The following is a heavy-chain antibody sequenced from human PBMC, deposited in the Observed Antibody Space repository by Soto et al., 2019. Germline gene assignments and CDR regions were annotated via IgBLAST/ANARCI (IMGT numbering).Heavy chain of an antibody. D-gene: IGHD2-2*01. CDR3: ARDYLVVPHRVIDY. Sequence: QVQLVESGGGVVQPGRSLRLSCAASGFTFSSYGMHWVRQAPGKGLEWVAVIWYDGINTYYADSVKGRFTISRDNSKNTLYLQMNSLRAEDTAVYYSARDYLVVPHRVIDYWGQGSLVTVSS. V-gene: IGHV3-33*01. CDR1: GFTFSSYG. J-gene: IGHJ4*02. CDR2: IWYDGINT.